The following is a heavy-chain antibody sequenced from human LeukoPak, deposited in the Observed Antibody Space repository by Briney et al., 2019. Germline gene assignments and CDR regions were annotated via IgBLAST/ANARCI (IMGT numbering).Heavy chain of an antibody. V-gene: IGHV1-18*01. D-gene: IGHD3-3*01. CDR2: ISAYNGNT. CDR1: GYTFTSYG. CDR3: ARAPGTTFGVTSTR. Sequence: APVKVSCKASGYTFTSYGISWVRQAPGQGLEWMGWISAYNGNTNYAQKLQGRVTMTTDTSTSTAYMELRSLRSDDTAVYYCARAPGTTFGVTSTRWGQGTLVTVSS. J-gene: IGHJ4*02.